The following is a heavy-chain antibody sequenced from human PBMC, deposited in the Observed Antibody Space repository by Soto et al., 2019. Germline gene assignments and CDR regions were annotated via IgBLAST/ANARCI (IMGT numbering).Heavy chain of an antibody. CDR3: AKVRNYDYVCGPYFEY. CDR2: ISGSGGST. CDR1: GFTFSSYA. V-gene: IGHV3-23*01. D-gene: IGHD3-16*01. Sequence: GGSLRLSCAASGFTFSSYAMSWVRQAPGKGLEWVSAISGSGGSTYYADSVKGRFTISRDNSKNTLYLQMNSRRAEDTAVYYCAKVRNYDYVCGPYFEYWGQGTQVTVSS. J-gene: IGHJ4*02.